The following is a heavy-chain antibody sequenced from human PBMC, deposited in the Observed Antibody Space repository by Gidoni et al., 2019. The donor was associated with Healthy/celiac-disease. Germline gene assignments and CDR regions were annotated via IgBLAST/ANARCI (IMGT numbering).Heavy chain of an antibody. CDR3: ARDGGGEMATIFFDY. Sequence: QVQLQESGPGLVKPSQTLSLTCTVSGGSISSGGYYWSWTRQHPGKGLEWIGYIYYSGSTYYNPSLKSRVTISVDTSKNQFSLKLSSVTAADTAVYYCARDGGGEMATIFFDYWGQGTLVTVSS. J-gene: IGHJ4*02. D-gene: IGHD3-16*01. V-gene: IGHV4-31*03. CDR1: GGSISSGGYY. CDR2: IYYSGST.